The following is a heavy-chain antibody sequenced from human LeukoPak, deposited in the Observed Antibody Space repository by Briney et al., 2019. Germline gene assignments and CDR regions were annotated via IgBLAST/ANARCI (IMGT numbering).Heavy chain of an antibody. CDR2: ISGSGADT. CDR3: AKRGVVIRVILVGFHKEAYYFDS. CDR1: GFSFSNYA. V-gene: IGHV3-23*01. Sequence: PGGSLRLSCAASGFSFSNYAMSWVRQAPGKGLEWVSAISGSGADTYYADSVKGRFTISRDNSKNTLYLQMNSLRAEDTAVYYCAKRGVVIRVILVGFHKEAYYFDSWGQGALVTVSS. J-gene: IGHJ4*02. D-gene: IGHD3-22*01.